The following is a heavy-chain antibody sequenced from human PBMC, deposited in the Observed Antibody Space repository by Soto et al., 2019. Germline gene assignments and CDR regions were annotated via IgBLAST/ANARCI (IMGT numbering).Heavy chain of an antibody. CDR3: VGENSGLDY. J-gene: IGHJ4*02. CDR1: GGSISSSSYY. V-gene: IGHV4-39*02. Sequence: QLQLQESGPGLVKPSETLSLTCTVSGGSISSSSYYWGWIRQPPGKGLEYIGSIYYSGSTYYNPSLNSRVTISVDTSRNHFSLNLSSVTAADTAVYYCVGENSGLDYWGQGTLVTVSS. D-gene: IGHD1-26*01. CDR2: IYYSGST.